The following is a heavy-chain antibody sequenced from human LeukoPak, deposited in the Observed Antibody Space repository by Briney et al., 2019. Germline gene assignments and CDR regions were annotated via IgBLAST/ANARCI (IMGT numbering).Heavy chain of an antibody. CDR1: GFTFDDYA. Sequence: PGGSLRLSCAASGFTFDDYAMHWVRQAPGKGLEWVSGISWNSGSIGYADSVKGRFTISRDNARNSLYLQMNSLRAEDTAVYYCASGRIAVAGDYWGQGTLVTVSS. D-gene: IGHD6-19*01. V-gene: IGHV3-9*01. CDR2: ISWNSGSI. J-gene: IGHJ4*02. CDR3: ASGRIAVAGDY.